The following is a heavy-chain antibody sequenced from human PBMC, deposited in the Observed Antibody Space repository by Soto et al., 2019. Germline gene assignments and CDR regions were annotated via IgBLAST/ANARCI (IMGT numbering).Heavy chain of an antibody. J-gene: IGHJ6*02. V-gene: IGHV3-11*01. Sequence: QAQLVESGGGLVKPGGSLRLSCAASGFSFSEHYMSWIRQSPGKGFEWVSYTTPSGGDTFYTDSVKGRFTICRNNATSAVDLHMYTLTVEDTAVYYCPRGHDGPEVWGQGTTVTVSS. CDR3: PRGHDGPEV. CDR2: TTPSGGDT. CDR1: GFSFSEHY.